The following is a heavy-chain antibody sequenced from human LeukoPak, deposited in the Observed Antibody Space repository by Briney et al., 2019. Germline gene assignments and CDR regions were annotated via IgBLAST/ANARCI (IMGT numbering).Heavy chain of an antibody. D-gene: IGHD3-16*01. Sequence: GGSLRLSCVASEFTFSTYSMNWVRQAPGKGLEWVSYISSSTSSIYYADSVRGRFTISRDNAKNSLNLQMNSLRAEDTAVYYCARVPDYESRRAVYYMDVWGKGTTVTVSS. J-gene: IGHJ6*03. CDR2: ISSSTSSI. CDR1: EFTFSTYS. V-gene: IGHV3-48*01. CDR3: ARVPDYESRRAVYYMDV.